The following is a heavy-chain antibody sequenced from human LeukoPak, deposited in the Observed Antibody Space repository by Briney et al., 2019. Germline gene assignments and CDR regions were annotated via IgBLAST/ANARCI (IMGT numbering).Heavy chain of an antibody. J-gene: IGHJ5*02. Sequence: GGSLRLSCAASGFTFSSYSMNWVRQAPGKGLEWVSYISSSSSTIYYADSVKGRFTISRDNAKNSLYLQMNSLRAEDTAVYYCARDHLAYDSSGYYYNWFDPWGQGTLVTVSS. CDR2: ISSSSSTI. V-gene: IGHV3-48*04. D-gene: IGHD3-22*01. CDR3: ARDHLAYDSSGYYYNWFDP. CDR1: GFTFSSYS.